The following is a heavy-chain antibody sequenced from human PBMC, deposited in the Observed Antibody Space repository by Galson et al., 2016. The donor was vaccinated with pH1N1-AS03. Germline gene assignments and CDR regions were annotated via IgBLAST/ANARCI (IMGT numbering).Heavy chain of an antibody. CDR3: ARGRYSAFDI. V-gene: IGHV6-1*01. D-gene: IGHD1-1*01. Sequence: CAISGDSVPSNIDAWSWIRQSPSGGLEWLGRTYWRSKWYNDYAVSVKSRITINPDTSKNQFSLQLNSVTPEDTAVYYCARGRYSAFDIWGEGTMVTVSS. J-gene: IGHJ3*02. CDR2: TYWRSKWYN. CDR1: GDSVPSNIDA.